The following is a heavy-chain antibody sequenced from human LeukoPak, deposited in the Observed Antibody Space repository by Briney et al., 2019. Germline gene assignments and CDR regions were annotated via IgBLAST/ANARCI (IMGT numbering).Heavy chain of an antibody. CDR2: IKKDGTEE. CDR1: GLSFSDLW. V-gene: IGHV3-7*03. D-gene: IGHD3-10*01. J-gene: IGHJ4*02. Sequence: PGGSLRLSCTASGLSFSDLWLTWVRQAPGRGLEWVANIKKDGTEENYVDSVRGRFTISRDNAQNSLYLQMNNLRAEDTAIYYCEAYGSVWGQGTLVIVSS. CDR3: EAYGSV.